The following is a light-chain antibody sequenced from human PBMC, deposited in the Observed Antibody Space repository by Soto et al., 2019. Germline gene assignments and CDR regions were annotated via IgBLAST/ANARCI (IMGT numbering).Light chain of an antibody. CDR1: QTISSW. J-gene: IGKJ1*01. CDR2: KAS. V-gene: IGKV1-5*03. Sequence: DIQMTQSPSTLSGSVGDRVTITCRASQTISSWLAWYQQKPGKAPKLLIYKASTLNSGVPSRFSGSGSGTEFTLTISSLQPDDFATDYCQHYNSYSEAFGQGTKVALK. CDR3: QHYNSYSEA.